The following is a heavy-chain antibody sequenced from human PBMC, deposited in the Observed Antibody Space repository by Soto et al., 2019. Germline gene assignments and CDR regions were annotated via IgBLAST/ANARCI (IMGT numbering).Heavy chain of an antibody. CDR2: INHSGST. CDR1: GGSFSGYY. V-gene: IGHV4-34*01. Sequence: SETLSLTCAVYGGSFSGYYWSWIRQPPGKGLEWIGEINHSGSTNYNPSLKSRVTISVDTSKNQFSLKLSSVTAADTAVYYCARGLGGDTYFDYWAREPWSPSPQ. D-gene: IGHD2-21*02. CDR3: ARGLGGDTYFDY. J-gene: IGHJ4*02.